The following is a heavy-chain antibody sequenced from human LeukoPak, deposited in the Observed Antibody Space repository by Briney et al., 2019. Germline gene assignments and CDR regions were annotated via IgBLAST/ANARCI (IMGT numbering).Heavy chain of an antibody. J-gene: IGHJ4*02. CDR1: GFTFDHYG. CDR3: ARDPGDILVAGTFDY. CDR2: INWNGGSR. V-gene: IGHV3-20*04. Sequence: GGSLRLSCAASGFTFDHYGMTWVRQAPGKGLEWVSGINWNGGSRGYADSVKGRFTISRDNAKSSLYLQMNSLRAEDTAFYYCARDPGDILVAGTFDYWGQGTLVTVSS. D-gene: IGHD6-19*01.